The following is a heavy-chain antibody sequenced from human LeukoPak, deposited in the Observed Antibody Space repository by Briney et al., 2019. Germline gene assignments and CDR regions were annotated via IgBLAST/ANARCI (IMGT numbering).Heavy chain of an antibody. D-gene: IGHD4-17*01. CDR3: AKEIGGDPNYFDY. Sequence: GGSLRLSCAASGFTFSSYAMTWVRQAPGKGLQWVSAVSGSGAHTYYADSVKGRFTISRDNSKNTLYVQMDSLRAEDTAVYYCAKEIGGDPNYFDYWGQGTLVTVSS. V-gene: IGHV3-23*01. CDR2: VSGSGAHT. CDR1: GFTFSSYA. J-gene: IGHJ4*02.